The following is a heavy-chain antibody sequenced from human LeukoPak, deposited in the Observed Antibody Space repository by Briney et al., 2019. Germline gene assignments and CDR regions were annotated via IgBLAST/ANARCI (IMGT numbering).Heavy chain of an antibody. D-gene: IGHD4-11*01. CDR1: GGSISSGGYY. Sequence: SETLSLTCTVSGGSISSGGYYWSWIRQHPGKGLEWIGYIYYSGSTNYNPSLKSRVTISVDTSKNQFSLKLSSVTAADTAVYYCARSYTYYYYGMDVWGQGTTVTVSS. V-gene: IGHV4-31*03. CDR2: IYYSGST. CDR3: ARSYTYYYYGMDV. J-gene: IGHJ6*02.